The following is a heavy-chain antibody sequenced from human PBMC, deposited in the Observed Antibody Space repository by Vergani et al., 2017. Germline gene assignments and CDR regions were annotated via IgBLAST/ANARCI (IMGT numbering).Heavy chain of an antibody. CDR3: ARDGRLREAFDI. CDR2: INPSGGST. Sequence: QVQLVQSGAEVKKPGASVKVSCKASGYTFTSYYMHWVRQAPGQGLEWMGIINPSGGSTSYAQKFQGRVTMTRDTSTSTVYMELSSLRSEDTAVYYSARDGRLREAFDIWGQGTMVTVSS. V-gene: IGHV1-46*01. J-gene: IGHJ3*02. D-gene: IGHD1-26*01. CDR1: GYTFTSYY.